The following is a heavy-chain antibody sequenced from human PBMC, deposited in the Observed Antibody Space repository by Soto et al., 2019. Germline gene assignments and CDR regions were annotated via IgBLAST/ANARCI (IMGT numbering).Heavy chain of an antibody. Sequence: GGSLRLSCAASGFTFSSYWMSWVRQAPGKGLEWVANIKQDGSEKYYVDSVKGRFTISRDNAKNSLYLQMNSLRAEDTAVYYCARGGYYYDSSGYYYFDYWGQGTLVTVSS. V-gene: IGHV3-7*05. CDR1: GFTFSSYW. CDR3: ARGGYYYDSSGYYYFDY. J-gene: IGHJ4*02. CDR2: IKQDGSEK. D-gene: IGHD3-22*01.